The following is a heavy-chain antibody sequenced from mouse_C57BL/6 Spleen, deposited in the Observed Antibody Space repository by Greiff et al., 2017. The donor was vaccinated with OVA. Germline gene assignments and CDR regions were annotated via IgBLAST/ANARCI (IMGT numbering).Heavy chain of an antibody. CDR3: VRLTTVGAIDY. J-gene: IGHJ4*01. Sequence: EVKLMESGGGLVQPKGSLKLSCAASGFSFNTYAMNWVRQAPGKGLEWVARIRSKSNNYATYYADSVKDRFTISRDDSESMLYLQMNNLKTEDTAMYYCVRLTTVGAIDYWGQGTSVTVSS. V-gene: IGHV10-1*01. CDR2: IRSKSNNYAT. D-gene: IGHD1-1*01. CDR1: GFSFNTYA.